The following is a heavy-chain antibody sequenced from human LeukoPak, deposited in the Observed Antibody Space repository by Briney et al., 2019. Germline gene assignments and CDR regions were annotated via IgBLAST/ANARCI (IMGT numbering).Heavy chain of an antibody. CDR2: INQRGSET. V-gene: IGHV3-7*01. J-gene: IGHJ4*02. CDR1: GFSFSTYW. CDR3: SRGGLYRYSGTSGDY. Sequence: PGGSLRLSCEVSGFSFSTYWMTWVRQAPGKGLEWVAYINQRGSETYYVDSVKGRFIISRDNAKNSLFLQMDSLTGEDTAVYYCSRGGLYRYSGTSGDYWGQGTLVTVSS. D-gene: IGHD1-26*01.